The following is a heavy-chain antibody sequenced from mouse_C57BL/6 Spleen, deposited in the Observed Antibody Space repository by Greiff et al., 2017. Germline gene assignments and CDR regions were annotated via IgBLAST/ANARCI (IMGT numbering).Heavy chain of an antibody. V-gene: IGHV10-3*01. CDR2: ISSKSSNYAT. D-gene: IGHD1-2*01. CDR1: GFTFNTYA. Sequence: EVQLQQSGGGLVQPKGSLKLSCAASGFTFNTYAMHWVRQAPGQGLEWVARISSKSSNYATYYADSVKDRFTISRDDSQSMLYLQMNNLTAEDTAKYYGDGGYGLAMDYWGQGTSVTVSS. J-gene: IGHJ4*01. CDR3: DGGYGLAMDY.